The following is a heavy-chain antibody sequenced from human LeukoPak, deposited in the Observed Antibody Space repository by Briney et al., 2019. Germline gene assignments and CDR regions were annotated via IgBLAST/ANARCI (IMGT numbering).Heavy chain of an antibody. Sequence: GGSLRLSCAASGFTFSSYAMHWVRQAPGKGLEYVSAISSNGGSTYYANSVKGRFTISRDNSKNTLYLQMGSLRPEDMAVDYWARVAGYSSGRPDYWGQGTLVTVSS. CDR2: ISSNGGST. D-gene: IGHD6-25*01. CDR1: GFTFSSYA. CDR3: ARVAGYSSGRPDY. V-gene: IGHV3-64*01. J-gene: IGHJ4*02.